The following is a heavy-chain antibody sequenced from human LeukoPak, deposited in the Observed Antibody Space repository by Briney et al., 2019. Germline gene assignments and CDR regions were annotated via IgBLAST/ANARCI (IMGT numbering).Heavy chain of an antibody. J-gene: IGHJ3*01. Sequence: ASVKVSCKASGFTFTSSAVQWVRQARGQRLEWIGWIVVGSGNTNYAQKFQERVTITRDMSTSLVYMELSSLRSEDTAVYYCAAEAAYYYDSRDTFDVWGQGTMVTVSS. V-gene: IGHV1-58*01. CDR2: IVVGSGNT. CDR1: GFTFTSSA. D-gene: IGHD3-22*01. CDR3: AAEAAYYYDSRDTFDV.